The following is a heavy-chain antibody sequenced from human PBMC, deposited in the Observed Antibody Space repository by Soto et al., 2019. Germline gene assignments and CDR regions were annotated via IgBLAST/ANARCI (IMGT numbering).Heavy chain of an antibody. CDR2: IIPIFGTA. V-gene: IGHV1-69*01. Sequence: QVQLEQSGGEVKKPGSSVKVSCKASGVTFSKFIMTWVRQAPGLGLEWMGGIIPIFGTANYAQKFQGRVTITADESTSIAYLEVSKLRSEDTAVYYCAKVRYSSPMGYYYGMDVWGQGTAVTVSS. J-gene: IGHJ6*02. CDR1: GVTFSKFI. CDR3: AKVRYSSPMGYYYGMDV. D-gene: IGHD6-19*01.